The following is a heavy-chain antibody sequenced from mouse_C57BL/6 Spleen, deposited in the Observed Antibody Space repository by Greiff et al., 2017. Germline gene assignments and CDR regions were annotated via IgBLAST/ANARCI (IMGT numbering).Heavy chain of an antibody. D-gene: IGHD2-1*01. CDR3: ASSGYGNSFDD. CDR1: GYAFTNYL. Sequence: VHLVESGAELVRPGTSVKVSCKASGYAFTNYLIEWVKQRPGQGLEWIGVINPGSGGTNYNEKFKGKATLTADKSSSTAYMQLSSLTSEDSAVYFCASSGYGNSFDDWGQGTTLTVSS. J-gene: IGHJ2*01. V-gene: IGHV1-54*01. CDR2: INPGSGGT.